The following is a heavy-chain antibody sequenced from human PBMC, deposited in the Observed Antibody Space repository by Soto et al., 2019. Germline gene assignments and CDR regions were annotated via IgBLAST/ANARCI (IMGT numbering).Heavy chain of an antibody. Sequence: GGSLRLSCAASGFTVSSNYMSWVRQAPGKGLEWVSVIYSGGSTYYADSVKGRFTISRDNSKNTLYLQMNSLRAEDTAVYYCARDQGSSWRGIDYWGQGTLVTVSS. V-gene: IGHV3-66*01. D-gene: IGHD6-13*01. CDR2: IYSGGST. J-gene: IGHJ4*02. CDR3: ARDQGSSWRGIDY. CDR1: GFTVSSNY.